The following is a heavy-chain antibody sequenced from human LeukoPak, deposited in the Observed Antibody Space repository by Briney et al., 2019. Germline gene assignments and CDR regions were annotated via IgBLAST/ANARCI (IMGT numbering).Heavy chain of an antibody. D-gene: IGHD2-15*01. CDR2: TSSSDAGT. CDR1: GFTLSSYA. Sequence: GGSLRLSCAASGFTLSSYAMSWVRQAPGKGLEWVSATSSSDAGTYYAESVRGRFTISRDNSKNTLFLQMNSLRAEDAAVYYCAKAPVTTCRGAFCYPFDYWGLGTLVTVSS. V-gene: IGHV3-23*01. CDR3: AKAPVTTCRGAFCYPFDY. J-gene: IGHJ4*02.